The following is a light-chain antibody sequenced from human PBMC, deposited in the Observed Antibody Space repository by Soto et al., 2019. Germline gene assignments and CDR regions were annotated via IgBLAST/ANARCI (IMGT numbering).Light chain of an antibody. CDR2: DVS. CDR1: SSDVGGYNY. J-gene: IGLJ1*01. CDR3: SSYTSSSTPCV. Sequence: QSVLTQPASVSGSPGQSITISCTGTSSDVGGYNYASWYQQHPGKAPKLMIYDVSNRPSGVSNRFSGSKSGNTASLTISGLQAEDEADYYCSSYTSSSTPCVFGTGTKVTVL. V-gene: IGLV2-14*01.